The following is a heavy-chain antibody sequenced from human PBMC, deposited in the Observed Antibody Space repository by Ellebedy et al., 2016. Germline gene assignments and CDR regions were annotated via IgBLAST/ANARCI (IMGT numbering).Heavy chain of an antibody. CDR2: IYSGGST. CDR3: AREVAGTGYFDY. D-gene: IGHD6-19*01. CDR1: GFTVSSNY. V-gene: IGHV3-53*01. J-gene: IGHJ4*02. Sequence: GESLKISXAASGFTVSSNYMSWVRQAPGKGLEWVSVIYSGGSTYYADSVKGRFTISRDNSKNTLYLQMNSLRAEDTAVYYCAREVAGTGYFDYWGQGTLVTVSS.